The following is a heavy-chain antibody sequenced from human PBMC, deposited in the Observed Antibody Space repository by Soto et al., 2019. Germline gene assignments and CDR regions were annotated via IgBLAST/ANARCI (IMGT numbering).Heavy chain of an antibody. CDR2: IIPIFQTT. D-gene: IGHD3-16*01. Sequence: QVQLVQSGAEAKKPGSSVKVSCKASGGTFSNYAFSWVRQAPGQGLEWMGGIIPIFQTTTYPQMFPDRVTITADGSTRTTYLELSTPRSEDTPVYYCVRARGTQMQLIVWANWGQGTLVTVSS. CDR3: VRARGTQMQLIVWAN. J-gene: IGHJ4*02. CDR1: GGTFSNYA. V-gene: IGHV1-69*01.